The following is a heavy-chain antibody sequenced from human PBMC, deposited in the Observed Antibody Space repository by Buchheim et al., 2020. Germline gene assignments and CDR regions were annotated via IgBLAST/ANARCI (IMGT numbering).Heavy chain of an antibody. CDR2: ISYNGSNK. V-gene: IGHV3-30-3*01. D-gene: IGHD5-18*01. Sequence: QVQLVESGGGVVQPGRSLSLSCAASGFRFSTYAIHWVRQAPGKGLEWVAIISYNGSNKYYADSVKGRFTISRANSKNTVYLQMNSLRAEDTAVYYCATKGGYSYGDDAFDIWGQGT. J-gene: IGHJ3*02. CDR1: GFRFSTYA. CDR3: ATKGGYSYGDDAFDI.